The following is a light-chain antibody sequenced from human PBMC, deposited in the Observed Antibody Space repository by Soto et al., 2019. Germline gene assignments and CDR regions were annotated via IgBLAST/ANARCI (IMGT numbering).Light chain of an antibody. Sequence: PSLTPPRTVCWYPGLSVAMACTGTSSDVGGHNYVSWYQHHAGKAPTLMIYDVSKRPSGVPDRFSGSKSGNTASLTISGLQAEDEADYHCCSHAGSNTYVFGTGTKLTVL. J-gene: IGLJ1*01. CDR2: DVS. V-gene: IGLV2-11*01. CDR3: CSHAGSNTYV. CDR1: SSDVGGHNY.